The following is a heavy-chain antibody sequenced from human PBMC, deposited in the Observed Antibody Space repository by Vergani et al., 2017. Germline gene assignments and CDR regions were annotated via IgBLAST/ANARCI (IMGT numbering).Heavy chain of an antibody. J-gene: IGHJ4*02. V-gene: IGHV3-30*03. CDR3: ARDGTDIFVSSCDYSHLLYS. CDR1: GFGFKNFA. CDR2: ISKDGTHD. D-gene: IGHD3-22*01. Sequence: QVSLVESGGGVVQPGRSLTLTCSASGFGFKNFAMHWVRQAPGKGLEWVATISKDGTHDYYEPSVRGRFAVSRDNFKNTMYLQMDRLTTDDTAVYFYARDGTDIFVSSCDYSHLLYSWGQGILVTVSS.